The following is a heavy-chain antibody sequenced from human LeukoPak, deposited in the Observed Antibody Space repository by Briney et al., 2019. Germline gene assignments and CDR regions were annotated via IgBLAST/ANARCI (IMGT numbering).Heavy chain of an antibody. CDR2: IYTSGST. D-gene: IGHD6-19*01. CDR1: GGSISSYY. CDR3: ARVSWAVAGTGPRDWFDP. V-gene: IGHV4-4*07. J-gene: IGHJ5*02. Sequence: SETLSLTCTVSGGSISSYYWSWIRQPAGKGLEWIGRIYTSGSTNYNPSLKSRVTMSVETSKNQFSLKLSSVTAADTAVYYCARVSWAVAGTGPRDWFDPWGQGTLVTVSS.